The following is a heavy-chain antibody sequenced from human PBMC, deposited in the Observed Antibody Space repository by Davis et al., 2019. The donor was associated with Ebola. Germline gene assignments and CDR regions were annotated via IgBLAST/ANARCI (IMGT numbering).Heavy chain of an antibody. J-gene: IGHJ6*02. Sequence: APSVQVSRKASRNTLTGYYIHCVRQAPGPGLDSTGWNNPDTGDTTFAQQFVGRVTMTRDSSISTAYMELRSLRSDDTAVYYCASGTGRGGLDVWGQGTTGTVSS. V-gene: IGHV1-2*02. CDR3: ASGTGRGGLDV. CDR2: NNPDTGDT. D-gene: IGHD3/OR15-3a*01. CDR1: RNTLTGYY.